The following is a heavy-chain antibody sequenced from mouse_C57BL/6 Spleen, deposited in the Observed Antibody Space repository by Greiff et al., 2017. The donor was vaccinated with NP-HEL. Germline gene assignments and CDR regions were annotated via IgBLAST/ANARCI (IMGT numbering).Heavy chain of an antibody. J-gene: IGHJ4*01. V-gene: IGHV5-4*01. Sequence: EVQGVESGGGLVKPGGSLKLSCAASGFTFSSYAMSWVRQTPEKRLEWVATISDGGSYTYYPDNVKGRFTISRDNAKNNLYLQMSHLKSEDTAMYYCARSLYDYDVAMDYWGQGTSVTVSS. CDR3: ARSLYDYDVAMDY. D-gene: IGHD2-4*01. CDR2: ISDGGSYT. CDR1: GFTFSSYA.